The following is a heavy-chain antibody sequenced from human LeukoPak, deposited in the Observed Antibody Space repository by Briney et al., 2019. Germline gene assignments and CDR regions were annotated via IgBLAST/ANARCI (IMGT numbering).Heavy chain of an antibody. J-gene: IGHJ4*02. Sequence: GGSLRLSCVASGFMFSGHAMHWVGQAPGKGLEGLAQVWISGNYKYYADSVQGRFFISRDDSRNTVFLQMDSVRVEDTAVYYCARAGQGSAPYGLDYWGQGTLVTVSS. CDR1: GFMFSGHA. CDR2: VWISGNYK. D-gene: IGHD1-1*01. V-gene: IGHV3-33*01. CDR3: ARAGQGSAPYGLDY.